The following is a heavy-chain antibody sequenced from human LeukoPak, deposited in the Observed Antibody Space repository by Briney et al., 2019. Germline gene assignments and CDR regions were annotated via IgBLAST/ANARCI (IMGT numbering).Heavy chain of an antibody. J-gene: IGHJ6*04. CDR3: AELGITMIGGV. CDR1: GFTFSSYE. D-gene: IGHD3-10*02. V-gene: IGHV3-48*03. CDR2: ISSSGSTI. Sequence: GGSLRLSCAASGFTFSSYEMNWVRQAPGQGLERVSYISSSGSTIYYADSVKGRFTIPRDNAKNSLYLQMNSLRAEDTAVYYCAELGITMIGGVWGKGTTVTISS.